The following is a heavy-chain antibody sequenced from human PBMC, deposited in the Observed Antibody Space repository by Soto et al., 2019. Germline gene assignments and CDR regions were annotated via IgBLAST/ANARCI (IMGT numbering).Heavy chain of an antibody. CDR1: GFTFTSSA. Sequence: SVKVSCKASGFTFTSSAVQWVRQARGQRLEWIGWIVVGSGNTNYAQKFQERVTITRDMSTSTAYMELSSLRSEDTAVYYCAAGTHGDHYYYYGMDVWGEGTTVTVSS. CDR3: AAGTHGDHYYYYGMDV. J-gene: IGHJ6*04. V-gene: IGHV1-58*01. CDR2: IVVGSGNT. D-gene: IGHD4-17*01.